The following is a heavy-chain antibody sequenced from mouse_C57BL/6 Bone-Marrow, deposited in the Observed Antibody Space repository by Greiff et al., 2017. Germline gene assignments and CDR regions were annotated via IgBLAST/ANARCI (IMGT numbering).Heavy chain of an antibody. CDR1: GYAFSSSW. J-gene: IGHJ1*03. D-gene: IGHD1-1*01. V-gene: IGHV1-82*01. CDR3: AREDGSSYGWYFDV. Sequence: VKLQQSGPELVKPGASVKISCKASGYAFSSSWMNWVKQRPGKGLEWIGRIYPGDGDTNYNGKFKGKATLTADKSSSTAYMQLSSLTSEDSAVYFCAREDGSSYGWYFDVWGTGTTVTVSS. CDR2: IYPGDGDT.